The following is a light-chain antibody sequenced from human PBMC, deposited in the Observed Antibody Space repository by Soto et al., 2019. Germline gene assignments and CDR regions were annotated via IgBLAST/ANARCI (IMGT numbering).Light chain of an antibody. Sequence: VLTQPPSASGTPGQRVSISCSGSSSNIGSHTIAWYQHFPGKAPKVLIYTNNQRPSGVPDRFPGSKSGTSASLAISGLQSDDEADYFRSAWDDSLNGYVFGTGTKVTVL. CDR1: SSNIGSHT. CDR3: SAWDDSLNGYV. CDR2: TNN. J-gene: IGLJ1*01. V-gene: IGLV1-44*01.